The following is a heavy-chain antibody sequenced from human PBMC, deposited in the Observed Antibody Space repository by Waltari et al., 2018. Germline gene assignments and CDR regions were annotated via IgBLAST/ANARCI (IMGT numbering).Heavy chain of an antibody. Sequence: QVQLQESGPGLLKPSQTLSLTCTVPGDSIRTPVFYWTWLRQPPGKGLEWIGDIYYSGRTYYNPSLESRVDISIDTSNNQFSLNLRSVTAADTAAYYCARDSNGINYYGADVWGQGTTVTVSS. V-gene: IGHV4-30-4*01. D-gene: IGHD3-22*01. CDR1: GDSIRTPVFY. J-gene: IGHJ6*02. CDR3: ARDSNGINYYGADV. CDR2: IYYSGRT.